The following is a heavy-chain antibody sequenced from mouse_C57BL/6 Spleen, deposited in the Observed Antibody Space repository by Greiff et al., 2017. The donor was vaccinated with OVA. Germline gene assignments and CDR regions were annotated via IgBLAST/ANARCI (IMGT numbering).Heavy chain of an antibody. CDR2: ISGGGGNT. Sequence: EVMLVESGGGLVKPGGSLKLSCAASGFTFSSYTMSWVRQTPEKRLEWVATISGGGGNTYYPDSVKGRFTISRDNAMNTLYLQMSSLRSEDTALYYCAREGYGYDVLGPYFDYWGQGTTLTVSS. CDR1: GFTFSSYT. D-gene: IGHD2-2*01. CDR3: AREGYGYDVLGPYFDY. V-gene: IGHV5-9*01. J-gene: IGHJ2*01.